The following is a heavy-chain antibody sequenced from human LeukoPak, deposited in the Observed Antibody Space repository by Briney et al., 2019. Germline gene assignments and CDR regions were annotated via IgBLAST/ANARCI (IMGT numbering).Heavy chain of an antibody. CDR3: AKGLSFAFDF. Sequence: PGGSLRLSCAASGFTFSSYGMHWFRQAPGKGLEWVAFVQSDGSSEYYADSVKGRFTISRDNSKHTVFLHMNSLRTEDTAVYYCAKGLSFAFDFWGQGTMVTVSS. CDR2: VQSDGSSE. J-gene: IGHJ3*01. D-gene: IGHD3-16*02. V-gene: IGHV3-30*02. CDR1: GFTFSSYG.